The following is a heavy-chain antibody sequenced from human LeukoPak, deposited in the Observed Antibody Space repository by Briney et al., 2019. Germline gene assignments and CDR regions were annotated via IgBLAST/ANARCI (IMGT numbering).Heavy chain of an antibody. Sequence: ASVKVSCKASGGTFSSYAISWVRQAPGQGLEWMGRIIPIFGTANYAQKFRGRVTITTDESTSTAYMELSSLRSEDTAVYYCARSYDSSGYYFDYWGQGTLVTVSS. D-gene: IGHD3-22*01. V-gene: IGHV1-69*05. CDR3: ARSYDSSGYYFDY. CDR2: IIPIFGTA. J-gene: IGHJ4*02. CDR1: GGTFSSYA.